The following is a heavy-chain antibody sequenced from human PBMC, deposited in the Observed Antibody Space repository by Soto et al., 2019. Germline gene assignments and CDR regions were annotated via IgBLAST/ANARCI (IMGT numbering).Heavy chain of an antibody. Sequence: GGSLRRSCAASGFTFSSYGMHWVRQAPGKGLEWVAVISYDGSNKYYADSVKGRFTISRDNSKNTLYLQMNSLRAEDTAVYYCAKDSSDGYDSPWFDPWGQGTLVTVSS. CDR3: AKDSSDGYDSPWFDP. J-gene: IGHJ5*02. V-gene: IGHV3-30*18. CDR1: GFTFSSYG. D-gene: IGHD5-12*01. CDR2: ISYDGSNK.